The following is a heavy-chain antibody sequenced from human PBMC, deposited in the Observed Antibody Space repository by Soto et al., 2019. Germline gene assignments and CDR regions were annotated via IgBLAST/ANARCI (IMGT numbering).Heavy chain of an antibody. V-gene: IGHV4-34*01. J-gene: IGHJ3*02. CDR3: ARGGSSDWQVALDI. Sequence: YDNLSLNCAVYNASFSHYHWKWILESPGKGREWIGKIKHSGSSNYNPSLRSRVSISVDMSKNQFSLRLTSVTAADTAVYYCARGGSSDWQVALDIWGQGTMVT. CDR1: NASFSHYH. D-gene: IGHD6-19*01. CDR2: IKHSGSS.